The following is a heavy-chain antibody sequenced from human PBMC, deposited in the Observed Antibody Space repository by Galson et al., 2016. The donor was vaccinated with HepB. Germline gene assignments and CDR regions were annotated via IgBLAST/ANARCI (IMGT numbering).Heavy chain of an antibody. D-gene: IGHD5-24*01. Sequence: ETLSLTCTVSGGSISTYYWSWIRQPPGRGLEWIGFIYYSGTTNYNPSVKGRVTISIDTSTNQFSLKLTSVTAADTAVYYCARSTRRDGYNFGCWGQGTLVTVSS. CDR1: GGSISTYY. V-gene: IGHV4-59*01. CDR3: ARSTRRDGYNFGC. CDR2: IYYSGTT. J-gene: IGHJ4*02.